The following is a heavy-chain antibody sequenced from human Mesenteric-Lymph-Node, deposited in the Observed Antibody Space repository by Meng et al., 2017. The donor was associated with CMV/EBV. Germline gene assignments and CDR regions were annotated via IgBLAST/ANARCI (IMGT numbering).Heavy chain of an antibody. CDR1: SISSSNG. CDR2: IYWDDDK. D-gene: IGHD3-3*01. J-gene: IGHJ4*02. V-gene: IGHV2-5*08. Sequence: SISSSNGWSWVRQPPGKALEWLALIYWDDDKRYSPSLRSRLTITKDTSKDQVVLTMTNVDPVDTATYYCAHSGYYDFWSGYYSYFDYWGQGTLVTVSS. CDR3: AHSGYYDFWSGYYSYFDY.